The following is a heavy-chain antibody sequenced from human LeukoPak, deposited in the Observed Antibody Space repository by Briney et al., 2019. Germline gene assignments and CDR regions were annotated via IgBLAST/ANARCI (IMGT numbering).Heavy chain of an antibody. CDR3: ARTYYGSGSLYYYYYYMDV. D-gene: IGHD3-10*01. CDR1: GGPFSGYY. Sequence: SETLSPTCAVFGGPFSGYYWSWIRQPPGKGLEWIGRIFASGSTKYNPSLKSRVTLSVDTSKNQFSLKLSSVTAADTAVYYCARTYYGSGSLYYYYYYMDVWGKGTTVTVSS. V-gene: IGHV4-59*10. CDR2: IFASGST. J-gene: IGHJ6*03.